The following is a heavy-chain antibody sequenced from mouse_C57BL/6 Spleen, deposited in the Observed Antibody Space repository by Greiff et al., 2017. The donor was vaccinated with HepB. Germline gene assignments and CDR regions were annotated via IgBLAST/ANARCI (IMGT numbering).Heavy chain of an antibody. CDR1: GYTFTSYW. V-gene: IGHV1-53*01. Sequence: QVQLQQSGPELVKPGASVKLSCKASGYTFTSYWMHWVKQRPGQGLEWIGNINPSNGGTNYNEKFKSKATLTVDKSSSTAYMQLSSLTSEDSAVYYCARNYGSYWYFDVWGTGTTVTVSS. D-gene: IGHD1-1*01. CDR3: ARNYGSYWYFDV. J-gene: IGHJ1*03. CDR2: INPSNGGT.